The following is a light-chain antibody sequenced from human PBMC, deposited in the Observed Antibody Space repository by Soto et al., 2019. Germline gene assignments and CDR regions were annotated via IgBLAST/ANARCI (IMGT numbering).Light chain of an antibody. CDR1: QSVSSTY. J-gene: IGKJ1*01. V-gene: IGKV3-20*01. Sequence: IVLTQSQGTLSWSAGERATPPGRAGQSVSSTYLACYQQSPGQAPRLLIYSASSRATGIPDSVICSGSTTYFTLNISRLEPEDFTAYYCHQYRSSTQTFGQGTQVDIK. CDR2: SAS. CDR3: HQYRSSTQT.